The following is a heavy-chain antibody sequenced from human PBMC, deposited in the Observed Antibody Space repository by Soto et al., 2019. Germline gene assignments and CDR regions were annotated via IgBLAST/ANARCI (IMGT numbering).Heavy chain of an antibody. CDR1: GYTFTNYG. V-gene: IGHV1-18*01. CDR3: ALVRQLVVYFYYNMAV. CDR2: ISAYNGDT. Sequence: QVQLLQSGAEVKKPGASVKISCKASGYTFTNYGITWVRQAPGQGLEWMGWISAYNGDTHYTQRLQGRVTMTTDTSRSKAYMERRLLTSHDTAVYYCALVRQLVVYFYYNMAVWGKGTTVTVSS. D-gene: IGHD6-6*01. J-gene: IGHJ6*03.